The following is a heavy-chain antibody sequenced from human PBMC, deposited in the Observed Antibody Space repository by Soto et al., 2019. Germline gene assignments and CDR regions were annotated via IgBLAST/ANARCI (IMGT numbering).Heavy chain of an antibody. V-gene: IGHV5-51*01. CDR1: GYSFTSYW. J-gene: IGHJ6*02. D-gene: IGHD2-21*02. CDR2: IYPGDSDT. CDR3: ARHVVTFRADYYYGMDV. Sequence: PGESLKLSCKGSGYSFTSYWIGWVRQMPGKGLEWMGIIYPGDSDTRYSPSFQGQVTISADKSISTAYLQWSSLKASDTAMYYCARHVVTFRADYYYGMDVWGQGTTVTVSS.